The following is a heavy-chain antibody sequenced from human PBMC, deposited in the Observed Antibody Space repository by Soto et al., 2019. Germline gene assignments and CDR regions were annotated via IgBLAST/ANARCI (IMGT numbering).Heavy chain of an antibody. D-gene: IGHD5-12*01. CDR3: ARGGWLQWGRVNGYYYYGMDV. CDR2: INHSGST. V-gene: IGHV4-34*01. J-gene: IGHJ6*02. CDR1: GGSFSGYY. Sequence: SETLSLTCAVYGGSFSGYYWSWIRQPPGKGLEWIGEINHSGSTNYNPSLKSRVTISVDTSKNQFSLKLSSVTAADTAVYYCARGGWLQWGRVNGYYYYGMDVWGQGTTVTVSS.